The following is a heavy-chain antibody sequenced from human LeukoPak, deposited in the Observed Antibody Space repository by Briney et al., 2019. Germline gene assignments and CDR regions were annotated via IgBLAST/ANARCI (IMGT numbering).Heavy chain of an antibody. CDR3: ARGPQNSYGSGTYYDGVFDN. D-gene: IGHD3-10*01. V-gene: IGHV3-74*01. CDR1: GFTFSTYW. CDR2: VNGNGRST. Sequence: GGSLRLSCAASGFTFSTYWMHWVRQAPGKGLVWVSRVNGNGRSTNYADSVKGRFTISRDTAKNTLYLQMNSLRAEDTAVYFCARGPQNSYGSGTYYDGVFDNWGQGTLVTVAS. J-gene: IGHJ4*02.